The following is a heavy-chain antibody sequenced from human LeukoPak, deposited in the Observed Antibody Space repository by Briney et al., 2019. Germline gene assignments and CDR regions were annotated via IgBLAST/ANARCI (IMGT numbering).Heavy chain of an antibody. CDR3: ARVHRDFWSGYYRNYMDV. CDR1: GGSISSGSYY. J-gene: IGHJ6*03. Sequence: PSQTLSLTCTVSGGSISSGSYYWSWIRQPAGKGLEWIGRIYTSGSTNYNPSLKSRVTISVDTSKNQFSLKLSSVTAADTAVYYCARVHRDFWSGYYRNYMDVWGKGTTVTVSS. CDR2: IYTSGST. V-gene: IGHV4-61*02. D-gene: IGHD3-3*01.